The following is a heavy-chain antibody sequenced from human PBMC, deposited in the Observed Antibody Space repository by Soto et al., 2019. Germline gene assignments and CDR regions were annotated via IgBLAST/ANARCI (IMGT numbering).Heavy chain of an antibody. V-gene: IGHV3-30*18. CDR2: ISYDGSNK. Sequence: QVQLVESGGGVVQPGRSLRLSCAASGFTFSSYGMHWVRQAPGKGLEWVAVISYDGSNKYYADSVKGRFTISRDNSKNTLYLQMNSLRAEDTAVYYCAKNNFGVVISDAFDIWGQGTMVTVSS. CDR1: GFTFSSYG. D-gene: IGHD3-3*01. J-gene: IGHJ3*02. CDR3: AKNNFGVVISDAFDI.